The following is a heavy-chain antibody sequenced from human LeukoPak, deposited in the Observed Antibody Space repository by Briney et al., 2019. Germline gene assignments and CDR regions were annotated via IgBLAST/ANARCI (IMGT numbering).Heavy chain of an antibody. V-gene: IGHV3-72*01. CDR2: SRNKANGYNT. CDR1: GFTFSNNW. D-gene: IGHD3-22*01. Sequence: GGSLRLSCAASGFTFSNNWMTWVRQAPGKGLEWVGRSRNKANGYNTQYAASVKGRFTISRDDSKNSLFLQLNSLKTEDTAVYYCTRLKYDSSGNYVGGNYWGQGTLVLVSS. CDR3: TRLKYDSSGNYVGGNY. J-gene: IGHJ4*02.